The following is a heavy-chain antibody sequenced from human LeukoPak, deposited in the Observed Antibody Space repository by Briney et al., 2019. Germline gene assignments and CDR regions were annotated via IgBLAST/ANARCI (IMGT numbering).Heavy chain of an antibody. CDR3: AIPRIGGNHMDV. V-gene: IGHV3-21*01. J-gene: IGHJ6*03. CDR1: GFTFSSYS. D-gene: IGHD1-26*01. Sequence: PGGSLRLSCAASGFTFSSYSMNWVRQAPGKGLEWVSSISSSSSYIYYADSVKGRFTISRDNAKNSLYLQMNSLRAEDTAVYYCAIPRIGGNHMDVWGKGTTVTVSS. CDR2: ISSSSSYI.